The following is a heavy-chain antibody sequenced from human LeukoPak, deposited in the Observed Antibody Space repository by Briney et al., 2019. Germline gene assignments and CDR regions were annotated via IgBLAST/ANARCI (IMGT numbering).Heavy chain of an antibody. J-gene: IGHJ4*02. CDR3: AKTLVGATSGPDYYFVS. CDR1: GFTFINYA. D-gene: IGHD1-26*01. Sequence: AESLRLSCAASGFTFINYAMTWVRQAPGKVLEWVSAISGSGNSTYYRDSVKGRFSISRDNSKKTLYLQISSLRAEDTAVYYCAKTLVGATSGPDYYFVSWGQGTLVTVSS. CDR2: ISGSGNST. V-gene: IGHV3-23*01.